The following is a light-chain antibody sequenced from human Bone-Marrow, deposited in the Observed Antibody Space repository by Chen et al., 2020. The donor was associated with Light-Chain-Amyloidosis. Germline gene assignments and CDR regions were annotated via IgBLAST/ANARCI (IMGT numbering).Light chain of an antibody. J-gene: IGLJ3*02. CDR2: KET. V-gene: IGLV3-27*01. CDR1: ILAKKY. CDR3: YSATDYYDV. Sequence: SFELTQPSSVSVSPGQTARITCSGDILAKKYARWFQQRPGEAPMLLFFKETARPSGIPERFSGSSSGTTVTLAISGAQIDDEGYYYCYSATDYYDVFGGGTKLTVL.